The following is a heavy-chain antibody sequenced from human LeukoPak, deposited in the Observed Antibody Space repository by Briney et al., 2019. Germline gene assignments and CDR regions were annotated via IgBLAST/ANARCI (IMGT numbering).Heavy chain of an antibody. CDR3: AKGVPPLQYYDSSGYYYYFDS. J-gene: IGHJ4*02. Sequence: SETLSLTCAVYGGSFSGYYWTWIRQPPGKGLEWIGEINQSGTTNYNPSLKSRLTISVDTSKNQFSLKVTSVTAADTAVYYCAKGVPPLQYYDSSGYYYYFDSWGQGTLVTVSS. D-gene: IGHD3-22*01. V-gene: IGHV4-34*01. CDR1: GGSFSGYY. CDR2: INQSGTT.